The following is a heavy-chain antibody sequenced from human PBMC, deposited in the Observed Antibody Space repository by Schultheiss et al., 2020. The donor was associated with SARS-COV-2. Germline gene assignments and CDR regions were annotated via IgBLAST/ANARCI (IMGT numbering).Heavy chain of an antibody. CDR3: ARVQVAFDI. Sequence: SQTLSLTCAVSGYSISSGYYWGWIRQPPGKGLEWIGSIYHSGSTYYNPSLESRVTISVDTSKSQFSLKLSSVTAADTAVYYCARVQVAFDIWGQGTMVTVSS. J-gene: IGHJ3*02. V-gene: IGHV4-38-2*01. CDR2: IYHSGST. CDR1: GYSISSGYY.